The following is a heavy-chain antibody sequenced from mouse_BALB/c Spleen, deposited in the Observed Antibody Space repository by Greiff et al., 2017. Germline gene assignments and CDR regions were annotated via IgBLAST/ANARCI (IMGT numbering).Heavy chain of an antibody. D-gene: IGHD1-1*01. V-gene: IGHV3-2*02. CDR2: ISYSGST. CDR3: ASGFRIGSSYRWYFDV. J-gene: IGHJ1*01. Sequence: EVQRVESGPGLVKPSQSLSLTCTVTGYSITSDYAWNWIRQFPGNKLEWMGYISYSGSTSYNPSLKSRISITRDTSKNQFFLQLNSVTTEDTATYYCASGFRIGSSYRWYFDVWGAGTTVTVSS. CDR1: GYSITSDYA.